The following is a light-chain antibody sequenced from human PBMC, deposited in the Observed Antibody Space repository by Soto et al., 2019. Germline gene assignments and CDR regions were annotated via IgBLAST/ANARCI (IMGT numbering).Light chain of an antibody. J-gene: IGKJ5*01. CDR2: LGS. CDR1: QSLLHSNGYNY. CDR3: MQALQTPLT. V-gene: IGKV2-28*01. Sequence: VMTQSPLSLPVTPGEPASISCRSSQSLLHSNGYNYLDWYLQKPGQSPQLLIYLGSNRSSGVPDRFSGSGSGTDFTLKISRVEAEDVGVYYCMQALQTPLTFGQGTRLEIK.